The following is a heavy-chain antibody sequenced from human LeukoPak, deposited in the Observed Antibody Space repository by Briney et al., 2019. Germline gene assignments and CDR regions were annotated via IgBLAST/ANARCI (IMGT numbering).Heavy chain of an antibody. CDR1: GFTFSSYW. V-gene: IGHV3-74*01. Sequence: PGGSLRLSCAASGFTFSSYWMHWVRQAPGKGLVWVSRIYSDGSSTNYADSVKGRFTISRDNAKNTLYLQMNSLRAEDTAVYYCASYRYGSSFAFDIWGQGTMVTVSS. CDR3: ASYRYGSSFAFDI. D-gene: IGHD6-6*01. CDR2: IYSDGSST. J-gene: IGHJ3*02.